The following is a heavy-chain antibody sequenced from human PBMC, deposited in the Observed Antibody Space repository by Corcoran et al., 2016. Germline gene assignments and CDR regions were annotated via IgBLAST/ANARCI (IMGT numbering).Heavy chain of an antibody. V-gene: IGHV1-46*01. D-gene: IGHD3-16*01. CDR2: INPSGGST. CDR1: GYTFTSYY. J-gene: IGHJ4*02. CDR3: ARDRGAAVGENYFDY. Sequence: QVQLVQSGAEVKKPGASVKVSCKASGYTFTSYYMHWVRQATGQGLEWMGIINPSGGSTSYAQKFQGRVTMTREPSTSTVYMELSSLRAEDTAVYYCARDRGAAVGENYFDYWGQGPLVTVSS.